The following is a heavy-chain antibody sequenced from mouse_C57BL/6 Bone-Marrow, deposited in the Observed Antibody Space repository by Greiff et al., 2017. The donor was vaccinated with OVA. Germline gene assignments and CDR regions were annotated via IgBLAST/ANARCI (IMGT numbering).Heavy chain of an antibody. V-gene: IGHV5-4*01. Sequence: EVKLEESGGGLVKPGGSLKLSCAASGFTFSSYALSWVRQTPEKRLEWVATISDGGSYTYYPDNVKGRFTISRDNAKNKLYLQMSHLKAKDTAMYYCAREDGSMDYWGQGTSVTVSS. CDR1: GFTFSSYA. CDR2: ISDGGSYT. J-gene: IGHJ4*01. D-gene: IGHD1-1*01. CDR3: AREDGSMDY.